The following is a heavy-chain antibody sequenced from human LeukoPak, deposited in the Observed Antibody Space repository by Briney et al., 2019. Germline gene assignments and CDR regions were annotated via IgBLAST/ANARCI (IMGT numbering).Heavy chain of an antibody. D-gene: IGHD6-19*01. V-gene: IGHV4-38-2*02. CDR1: GYSISSGNY. CDR2: IYTSGST. CDR3: AGGRGSGWYGYYYYYYMDV. J-gene: IGHJ6*03. Sequence: SSETLSLTCTVSGYSISSGNYWDWIRQPPGKGLEWIGSIYTSGSTYYNPSLKSRVTISVDTSKNQFSLKLSSVTAADTAVYYCAGGRGSGWYGYYYYYYMDVWGKGTTVTVSS.